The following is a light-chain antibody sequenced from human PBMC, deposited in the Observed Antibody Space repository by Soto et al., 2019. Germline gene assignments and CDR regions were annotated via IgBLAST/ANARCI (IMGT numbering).Light chain of an antibody. CDR1: QSVSSY. CDR2: DAS. Sequence: EIVLTQSPATLSLSPGETATLSCRASQSVSSYLAWYQQKPGQAPRLLIYDASNRATGIPARFSGSWSGTDFTLTISSLEPEDFAVYYCQQRSNWPPLTFGGGTKVEIE. CDR3: QQRSNWPPLT. V-gene: IGKV3-11*01. J-gene: IGKJ4*01.